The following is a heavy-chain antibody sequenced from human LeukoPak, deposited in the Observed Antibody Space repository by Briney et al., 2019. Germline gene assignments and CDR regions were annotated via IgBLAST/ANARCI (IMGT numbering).Heavy chain of an antibody. V-gene: IGHV3-23*01. J-gene: IGHJ4*01. Sequence: PGGSLRLSCAASGFTFSSNAMCWVRQAPGKGLEWVSLISGTGGTIYYADSVKGRLTISRDNSKNTLYLQMNSLRVEDTAVYYCAKDAHSGSYFDYWGQGILVTVSS. CDR3: AKDAHSGSYFDY. D-gene: IGHD1-26*01. CDR1: GFTFSSNA. CDR2: ISGTGGTI.